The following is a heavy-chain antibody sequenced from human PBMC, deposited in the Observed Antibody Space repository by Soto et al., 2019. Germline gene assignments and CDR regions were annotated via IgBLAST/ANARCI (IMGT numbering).Heavy chain of an antibody. CDR3: ARGWCSSTSCYYYYGMDV. D-gene: IGHD2-2*01. V-gene: IGHV1-2*04. Sequence: APVKGSCKASGYTFTRYYMHWVRQAPGQRVEWMGWINPNSGGTNYAQKFQGWVTMTRDTSISTAYMELSRLRSDDTAVYYCARGWCSSTSCYYYYGMDVWGQGTTVTVSS. J-gene: IGHJ6*02. CDR2: INPNSGGT. CDR1: GYTFTRYY.